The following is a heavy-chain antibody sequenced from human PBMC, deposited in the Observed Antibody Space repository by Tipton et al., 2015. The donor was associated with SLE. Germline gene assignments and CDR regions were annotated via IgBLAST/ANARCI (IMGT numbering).Heavy chain of an antibody. CDR3: ARGSSRNIILDS. CDR1: NGSITNYY. CDR2: VYPTGST. J-gene: IGHJ4*02. Sequence: TLSLTCTVSNGSITNYYWNWIRQPPGKGLEWTGYVYPTGSTKYNPSLESRVTISMDTSKNQFSLKLSSVTAADTAIYYCARGSSRNIILDSWGQGTLVTVSS. V-gene: IGHV4-59*01. D-gene: IGHD2/OR15-2a*01.